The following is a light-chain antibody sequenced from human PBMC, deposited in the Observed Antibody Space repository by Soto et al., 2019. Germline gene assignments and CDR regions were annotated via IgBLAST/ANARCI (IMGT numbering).Light chain of an antibody. CDR2: GAS. CDR3: QHYNFWPHT. V-gene: IGKV3-15*01. J-gene: IGKJ2*01. CDR1: QSVSSN. Sequence: EIVLTQSPGTLSLSPGERATLSCRASQSVSSNLAWYQQKPGQAPRLLIYGASTRATGVPARFSGSGSGTEFTLTISSLQSEDVSVYFCQHYNFWPHTFGQGTKVDI.